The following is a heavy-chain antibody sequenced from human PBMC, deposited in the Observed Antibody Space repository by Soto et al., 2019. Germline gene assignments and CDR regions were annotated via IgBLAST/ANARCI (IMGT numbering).Heavy chain of an antibody. J-gene: IGHJ6*02. V-gene: IGHV3-23*01. CDR2: LNGSGGST. CDR1: GFTFSNYA. CDR3: ARTPWGSSWTYYYYYGMDV. D-gene: IGHD6-13*01. Sequence: GGSLRLSCAASGFTFSNYAMTWVRQAPGKGLEWVSGLNGSGGSTSSADSVKGRFAISRDNAKNSLYLQMNSLRAEDTAVYYCARTPWGSSWTYYYYYGMDVWGQGTAVTVSS.